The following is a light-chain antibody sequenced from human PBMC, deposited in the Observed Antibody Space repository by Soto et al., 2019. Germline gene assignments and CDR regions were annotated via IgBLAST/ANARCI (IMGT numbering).Light chain of an antibody. CDR2: GAS. V-gene: IGKV3-20*01. Sequence: EIVLTQSPGTLSLSPGERATLSCRASPSVNNNFLAWYQQKPGHAHRLLIYGASSRATGIPDKFSGSGSGTDFTLTISSLEPEDFAVYYCQQYGSTPRTFGQGTKVEIK. J-gene: IGKJ1*01. CDR1: PSVNNNF. CDR3: QQYGSTPRT.